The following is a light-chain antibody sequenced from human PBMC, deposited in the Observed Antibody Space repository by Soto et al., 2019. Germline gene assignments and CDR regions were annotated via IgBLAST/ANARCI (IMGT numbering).Light chain of an antibody. CDR3: QQYHNWPPRT. Sequence: EIVMTQSPATLSVSPGERVTLSCRASQSVSSNLAWYQQKPGQAPRLLIYGASTRATGIPARFSGGGSETAFTLTISRLQSEAFAVYYCQQYHNWPPRTFGQGTKVEIK. J-gene: IGKJ1*01. CDR1: QSVSSN. CDR2: GAS. V-gene: IGKV3-15*01.